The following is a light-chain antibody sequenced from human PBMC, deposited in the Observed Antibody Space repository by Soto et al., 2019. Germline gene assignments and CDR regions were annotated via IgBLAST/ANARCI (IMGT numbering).Light chain of an antibody. CDR2: DAS. CDR3: QQLSNWPPT. J-gene: IGKJ2*01. V-gene: IGKV3-11*01. Sequence: EIVLTQSPATLSLSPGERATLFCRASQSVSSYLAWYQQKPGQAPRVLIYDASNRATGIPARFSGSGSGTDFTLTISSLEPEDFAFYYWQQLSNWPPTFGQGTQLEIK. CDR1: QSVSSY.